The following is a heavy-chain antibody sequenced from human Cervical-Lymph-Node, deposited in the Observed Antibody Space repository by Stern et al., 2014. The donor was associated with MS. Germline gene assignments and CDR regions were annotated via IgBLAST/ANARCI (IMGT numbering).Heavy chain of an antibody. CDR3: ARDRATGTTWTYYYGMDV. CDR2: ISSDGSST. Sequence: VQLGQSGGGLVQPGGSLRLSCAASGFTFSSYWLHWVRQAPGKGLVWVSRISSDGSSTYYADSVKGRFTISRDNAKNTPYLQMNSLRAEDTGLYFCARDRATGTTWTYYYGMDVWGQGATVTVSS. CDR1: GFTFSSYW. V-gene: IGHV3-74*01. D-gene: IGHD1-1*01. J-gene: IGHJ6*02.